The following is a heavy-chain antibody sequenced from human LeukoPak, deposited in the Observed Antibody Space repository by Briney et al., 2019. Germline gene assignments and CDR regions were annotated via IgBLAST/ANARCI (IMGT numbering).Heavy chain of an antibody. CDR3: ARDQSGYDCIDY. CDR2: IKQDGSEK. CDR1: GFTFSFYW. V-gene: IGHV3-7*03. J-gene: IGHJ4*02. Sequence: GGSLRLSCAASGFTFSFYWMSWVRQAPGKGPEWVANIKQDGSEKNYVDSVKGRFTVSRDNAKNSLYLQMNSLRAEDTAVYYCARDQSGYDCIDYWGQGTLVTVSS. D-gene: IGHD5-12*01.